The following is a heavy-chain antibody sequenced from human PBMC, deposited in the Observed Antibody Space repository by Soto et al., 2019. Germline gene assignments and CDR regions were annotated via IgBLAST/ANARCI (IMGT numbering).Heavy chain of an antibody. CDR1: GFSLPTERVG. J-gene: IGHJ4*02. CDR2: IYWDDSK. D-gene: IGHD1-26*01. Sequence: QITLKESGPTLVKPTQTLTLTCTVSGFSLPTERVGVGWIRQPPGKALEWLAVIYWDDSKTYRPSLKSRLTITKDTSKNQVALTMTDMDPVDTATYYCAHAYGGRSLYCGQGTLVTVSS. CDR3: AHAYGGRSLY. V-gene: IGHV2-5*02.